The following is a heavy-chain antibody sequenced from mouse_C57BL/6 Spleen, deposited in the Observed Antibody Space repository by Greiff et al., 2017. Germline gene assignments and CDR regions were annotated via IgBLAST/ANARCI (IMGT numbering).Heavy chain of an antibody. CDR1: GYTFTDYN. D-gene: IGHD1-1*01. CDR2: INPNNGGT. CDR3: ARGDITTVVDWYFDV. J-gene: IGHJ1*03. V-gene: IGHV1-22*01. Sequence: EVMLVESGPELVKPGASVKMSCKASGYTFTDYNMHWVKQSHGKSLEWIGYINPNNGGTSYNQKFKGKATLTVNKSSSTAYMELRSLTAEDSAVYYCARGDITTVVDWYFDVWGTGTTVTVSS.